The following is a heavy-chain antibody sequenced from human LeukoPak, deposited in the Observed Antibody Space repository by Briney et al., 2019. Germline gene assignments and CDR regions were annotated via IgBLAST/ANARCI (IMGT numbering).Heavy chain of an antibody. CDR3: ARRARYCSSTSCYSRFWFDP. D-gene: IGHD2-2*01. Sequence: GESLKISCKGSGYRFNDYWIGWVRQMPGKGLEWMGIIFPGDSDTKYSPSFQGQVTISADKSISTAYLQWSSLKASDTAMYYCARRARYCSSTSCYSRFWFDPWGQGTLVTVSS. J-gene: IGHJ5*02. CDR2: IFPGDSDT. V-gene: IGHV5-51*01. CDR1: GYRFNDYW.